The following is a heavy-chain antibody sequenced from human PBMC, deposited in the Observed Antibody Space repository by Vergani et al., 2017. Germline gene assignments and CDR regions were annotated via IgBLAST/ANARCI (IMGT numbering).Heavy chain of an antibody. J-gene: IGHJ4*02. CDR2: IIPILGIA. V-gene: IGHV1-69*04. D-gene: IGHD3-22*01. CDR1: GGTFSSYA. Sequence: QVQLVQSGAEVKKPGSSVKVSCKASGGTFSSYAISWVRQAPGQGLEWMGRIIPILGIANYAQKFQGRVTMTRDTSISTAYMELSRLRSDDTAVYYCAREPYYYDSRGTWGQGTLVTVSS. CDR3: AREPYYYDSRGT.